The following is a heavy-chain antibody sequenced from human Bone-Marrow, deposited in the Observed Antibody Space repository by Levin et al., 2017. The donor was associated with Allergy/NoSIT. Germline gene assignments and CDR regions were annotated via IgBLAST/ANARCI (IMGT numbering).Heavy chain of an antibody. CDR2: IKQDGSEK. CDR3: GDMKSDY. J-gene: IGHJ4*02. V-gene: IGHV3-7*01. D-gene: IGHD2-15*01. Sequence: AGESLKISCVASGFTFRNYWMYWVRQAPGKGLEWVANIKQDGSEKNYMDSVKGRFTISRDNAKNSLYLQMNSLRAEDTAVYYCGDMKSDYWGQGTLVTVSS. CDR1: GFTFRNYW.